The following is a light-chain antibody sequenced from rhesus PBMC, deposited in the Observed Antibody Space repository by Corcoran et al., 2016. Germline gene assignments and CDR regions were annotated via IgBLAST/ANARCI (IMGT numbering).Light chain of an antibody. J-gene: IGKJ3*01. V-gene: IGKV1S17*01. CDR2: AAS. Sequence: DIQMTQSPSFLSASAGDTVTVTCQASQGISKKLACDHQKPGKVPKLLINAASTLQSGVPSRFSGSGSRTDFTLPIRSLQPVDFATYSCPHSSGILFTFGPGTKLAI. CDR1: QGISKK. CDR3: PHSSGILFT.